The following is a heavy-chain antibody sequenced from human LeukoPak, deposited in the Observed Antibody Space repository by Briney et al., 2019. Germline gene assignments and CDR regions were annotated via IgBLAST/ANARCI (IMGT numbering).Heavy chain of an antibody. D-gene: IGHD5-18*01. V-gene: IGHV1-8*01. CDR1: GYTFTSYD. J-gene: IGHJ6*03. Sequence: ASVKVSCKASGYTFTSYDINWVRQATGQGLEWMGWMNPNSGNTGYAQKFQGRVTMTRNTSISTAYMELSSLRSEDTAVYYCALRGYSYGSPYYYYYYTDVWGKGTTVTVSS. CDR2: MNPNSGNT. CDR3: ALRGYSYGSPYYYYYYTDV.